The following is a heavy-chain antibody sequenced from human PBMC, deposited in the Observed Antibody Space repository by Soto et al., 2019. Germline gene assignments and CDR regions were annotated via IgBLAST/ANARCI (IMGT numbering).Heavy chain of an antibody. V-gene: IGHV3-64D*06. Sequence: EVQLVESGGGLVQPGGSLRLSCSASGFTFSSYAMHWVRQAPGKGLEYVSAIRSNGGSTYYADSVKGRFTISRDNSKKTLYLHMSSLRAEATAVYYCVKDRIGSGSQYYFDYWGQGTLVTVSS. CDR2: IRSNGGST. CDR3: VKDRIGSGSQYYFDY. J-gene: IGHJ4*02. CDR1: GFTFSSYA. D-gene: IGHD3-10*01.